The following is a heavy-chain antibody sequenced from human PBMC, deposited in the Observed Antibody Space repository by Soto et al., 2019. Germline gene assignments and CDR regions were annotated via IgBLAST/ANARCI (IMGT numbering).Heavy chain of an antibody. CDR1: GFTFSSYW. CDR2: IKTDGSEK. Sequence: GGSLRLSCAASGFTFSSYWMSWVRQAPGKGLEWVANIKTDGSEKYYMDSVRGRFTTSRDNARTFFFLQMNSLTGADTAVYYCHRDGSPFPLDVWG. CDR3: HRDGSPFPLDV. V-gene: IGHV3-7*03. J-gene: IGHJ6*02.